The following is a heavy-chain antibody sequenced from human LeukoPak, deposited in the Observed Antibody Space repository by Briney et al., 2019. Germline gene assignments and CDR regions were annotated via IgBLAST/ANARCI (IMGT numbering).Heavy chain of an antibody. CDR2: ISSSGNII. J-gene: IGHJ6*02. V-gene: IGHV3-48*03. Sequence: PGGSLRLSCAASGFPFSSYEMNWVRQAPGKGLEWVSYISSSGNIIYYADSVKGRFTISRDNAKNSLYLQMNSLRAEDTAVYYCARDRDSSSLQEYYYGMDVWGQGTTVTVSS. D-gene: IGHD6-6*01. CDR3: ARDRDSSSLQEYYYGMDV. CDR1: GFPFSSYE.